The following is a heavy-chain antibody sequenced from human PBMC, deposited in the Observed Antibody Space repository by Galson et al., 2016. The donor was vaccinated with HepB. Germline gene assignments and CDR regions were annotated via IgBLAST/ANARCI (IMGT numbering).Heavy chain of an antibody. D-gene: IGHD6-13*01. CDR1: GFAFSNHA. V-gene: IGHV3-23*01. Sequence: SLRLSCAASGFAFSNHAMAWVRLVPGKGLEWVAAITGGGTATDYAASVRGRFTISRDDSRNTVHLQVTRPRVEDTAFYYCARRRGGSWGDFDSWGQGVLVTVSS. CDR2: ITGGGTAT. J-gene: IGHJ4*02. CDR3: ARRRGGSWGDFDS.